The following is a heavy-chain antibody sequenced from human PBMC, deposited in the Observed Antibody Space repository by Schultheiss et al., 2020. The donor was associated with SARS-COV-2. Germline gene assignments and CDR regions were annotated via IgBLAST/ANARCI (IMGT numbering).Heavy chain of an antibody. D-gene: IGHD3-16*02. Sequence: ASVKVSCKASGGTFSSYAISWVRQAPGQRLEWMGWINVGNGNTKYSEKLEGRVSITRDTSASTAYMELRSLRFEDTGVYYCARDKGGVIRAFDFWGQGTKVTVSS. V-gene: IGHV1-3*01. CDR1: GGTFSSYA. CDR3: ARDKGGVIRAFDF. J-gene: IGHJ3*01. CDR2: INVGNGNT.